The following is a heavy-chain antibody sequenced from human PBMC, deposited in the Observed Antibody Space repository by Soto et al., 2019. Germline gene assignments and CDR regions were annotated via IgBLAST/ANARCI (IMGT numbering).Heavy chain of an antibody. CDR1: GYTFTSYG. V-gene: IGHV1-18*01. D-gene: IGHD2-15*01. Sequence: QVQLVQSGAEVKKPGASVKVSCKASGYTFTSYGISWVRQAPGQGLEWMGWISAYNGNTNYAQKLQGRVTMTTDTSTSTAYRELRSLRSDDTAVYYCARVLGPHPARRSGVDYWGQGTLVTVSS. CDR2: ISAYNGNT. CDR3: ARVLGPHPARRSGVDY. J-gene: IGHJ4*02.